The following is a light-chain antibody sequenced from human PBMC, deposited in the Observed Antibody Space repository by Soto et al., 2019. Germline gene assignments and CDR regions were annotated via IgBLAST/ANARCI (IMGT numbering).Light chain of an antibody. CDR1: QSGFAFY. CDR3: HQYGNSPWT. V-gene: IGKV3-20*01. CDR2: DTF. Sequence: IVLTQSPGTLSLSPGEGATLSCRASQSGFAFYLAWFQQKPGPAPRLLIYDTFKRATGIPDRFSVSGSGTDFTLTISRLEPEDFAVYYCHQYGNSPWTLGQGTKVEIK. J-gene: IGKJ1*01.